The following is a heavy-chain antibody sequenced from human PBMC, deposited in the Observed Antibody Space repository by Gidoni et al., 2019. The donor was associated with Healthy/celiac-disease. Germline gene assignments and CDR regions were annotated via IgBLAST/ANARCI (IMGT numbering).Heavy chain of an antibody. CDR1: GWSFSGYY. V-gene: IGHV4-34*01. J-gene: IGHJ5*02. Sequence: QVQLQQWGAGLLKPSETLSLTCAVYGWSFSGYYWSWIRQPPGKGLEWIGEINHSGSTNYNPSLKSRVTISVDTSKNQFSLKLSSVTAADTAVYYCARGLTAAGIILNWFDPWGQGTLVTVSS. D-gene: IGHD6-13*01. CDR2: INHSGST. CDR3: ARGLTAAGIILNWFDP.